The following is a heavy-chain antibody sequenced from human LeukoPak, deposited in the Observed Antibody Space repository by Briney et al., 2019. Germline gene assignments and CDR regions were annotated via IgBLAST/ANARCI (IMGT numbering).Heavy chain of an antibody. Sequence: SQTLSLTCTVSGGSISSGDYYWSWIRQPPGKGLEWIGYISYIGSDYYNPSLKSRVTISIDTSKNQFSLQLSPVTAADAAVYYCARLARGSGYYFFDYWGQGTLVTVSS. CDR2: ISYIGSD. J-gene: IGHJ4*02. CDR3: ARLARGSGYYFFDY. V-gene: IGHV4-30-4*08. CDR1: GGSISSGDYY. D-gene: IGHD3-22*01.